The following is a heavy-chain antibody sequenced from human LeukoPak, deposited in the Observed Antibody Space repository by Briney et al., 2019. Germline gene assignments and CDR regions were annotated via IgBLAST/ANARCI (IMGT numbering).Heavy chain of an antibody. J-gene: IGHJ4*02. Sequence: GRFTISSDDSKSIAYLQMNSLKTEDTAVYYCTGSFGELTFFDYWGQGTLVTVSS. CDR3: TGSFGELTFFDY. V-gene: IGHV3-49*02. D-gene: IGHD3-10*01.